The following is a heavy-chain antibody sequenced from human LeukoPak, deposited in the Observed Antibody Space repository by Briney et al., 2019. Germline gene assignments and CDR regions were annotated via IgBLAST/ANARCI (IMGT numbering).Heavy chain of an antibody. CDR2: ISAYNGNT. D-gene: IGHD3-10*01. CDR3: ARDRGYYGSGSYYIGP. CDR1: GYTFTNYG. J-gene: IGHJ5*02. Sequence: GASVKLSCKPSGYTFTNYGFTWVRQAPGQGLEWMGWISAYNGNTNYARKFQGRVTMTTDTSTSTAYMELRSVRSDATAVYYCARDRGYYGSGSYYIGPWGQGTLVTVSS. V-gene: IGHV1-18*01.